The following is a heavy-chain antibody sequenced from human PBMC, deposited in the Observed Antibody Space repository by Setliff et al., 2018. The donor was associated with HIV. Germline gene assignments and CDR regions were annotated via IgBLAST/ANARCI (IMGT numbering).Heavy chain of an antibody. D-gene: IGHD3-9*01. CDR3: ARGPPRWEEAISWYFDL. CDR2: IYHSGST. J-gene: IGHJ2*01. V-gene: IGHV4-39*07. Sequence: PSETLSLTCTVSGGSVSSGSYHWGWIRQPPGKGLEWIGSIYHSGSTYYNPSLKSRVAISVDTSKSQFSLRLTSVTAADTAVYYCARGPPRWEEAISWYFDLWGRGTLVTVSS. CDR1: GGSVSSGSYH.